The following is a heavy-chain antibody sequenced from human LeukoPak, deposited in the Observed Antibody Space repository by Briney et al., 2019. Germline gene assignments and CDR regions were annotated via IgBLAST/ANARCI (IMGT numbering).Heavy chain of an antibody. V-gene: IGHV4-59*01. Sequence: SETLSLTCTVSGGSTSSYYWSWIRQPPGKGLEWIGYIYYSGSTNYNPSLKSRVTISVDTSKNQFSLKLSSVTAADTAVYYCARDAGYGSSGYLGYWGQGTLITVSS. J-gene: IGHJ4*02. CDR1: GGSTSSYY. D-gene: IGHD3-22*01. CDR3: ARDAGYGSSGYLGY. CDR2: IYYSGST.